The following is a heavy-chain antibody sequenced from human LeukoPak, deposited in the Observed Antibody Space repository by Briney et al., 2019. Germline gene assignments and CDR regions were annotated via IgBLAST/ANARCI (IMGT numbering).Heavy chain of an antibody. CDR1: GGTFSSYA. V-gene: IGHV1-69*04. J-gene: IGHJ6*02. CDR2: VIPMHDKP. D-gene: IGHD4-17*01. CDR3: ARDLYGDYYGMDV. Sequence: SVKVSCKASGGTFSSYAINWVRQAPGQGLEWMGRVIPMHDKPNYAQKFQGRVTITADKSTSTAHMELSSLRSEDTAVYYCARDLYGDYYGMDVWGQGTTVTVSS.